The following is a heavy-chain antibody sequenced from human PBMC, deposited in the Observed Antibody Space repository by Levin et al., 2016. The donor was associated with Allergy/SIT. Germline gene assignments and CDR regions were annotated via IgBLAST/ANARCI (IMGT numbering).Heavy chain of an antibody. D-gene: IGHD6-6*01. J-gene: IGHJ4*02. CDR2: IDPSDSYT. CDR3: ARSGRYSSSHLDY. Sequence: KVSCKGSGYSFTSYWISWVRQMPGKGLEWMGRIDPSDSYTNYSPSFQGHVTISADKSISTAYLQWSSLKASDTAMYYCARSGRYSSSHLDYWGQGTLVTVSS. CDR1: GYSFTSYW. V-gene: IGHV5-10-1*01.